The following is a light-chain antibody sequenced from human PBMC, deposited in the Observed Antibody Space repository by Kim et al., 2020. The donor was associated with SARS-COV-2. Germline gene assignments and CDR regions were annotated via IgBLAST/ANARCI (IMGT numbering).Light chain of an antibody. J-gene: IGLJ3*02. CDR1: SSNIVADYD. Sequence: RVTISCSGSSSNIVADYDVQWYQQLPGTAPNLLIYGNTNRPSGVPDRFSGSKSGTSASLAITGLQAEDEADYYCQSYDSSLSGSVFGGGTQLTVL. V-gene: IGLV1-40*01. CDR2: GNT. CDR3: QSYDSSLSGSV.